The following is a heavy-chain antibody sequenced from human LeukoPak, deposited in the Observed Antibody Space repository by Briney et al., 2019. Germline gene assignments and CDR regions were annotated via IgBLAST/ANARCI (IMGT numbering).Heavy chain of an antibody. CDR1: GYTFTGYY. D-gene: IGHD3-16*01. J-gene: IGHJ4*02. CDR2: INPNTGGT. CDR3: ARALGGAGPPYDH. Sequence: ASVKVSCKASGYTFTGYYMHWVRQAPGQGLEWMGCINPNTGGTNYAQKFQGRVTMTRDTSISTAYMELSRLRSDDTAVYYCARALGGAGPPYDHWGQGTLVTVSS. V-gene: IGHV1-2*02.